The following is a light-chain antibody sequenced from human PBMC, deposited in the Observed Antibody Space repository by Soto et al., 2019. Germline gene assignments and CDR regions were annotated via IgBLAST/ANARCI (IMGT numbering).Light chain of an antibody. CDR1: QSVSNN. V-gene: IGKV3-15*01. Sequence: EIVMTQSPATLSVSPGERATLSCRASQSVSNNLARYQKKPGQAPRLLIYGASTRATGITGSFSGRGSWTEFTLTIRSLQSEAFPVYYCQDYNNWWTFGQGTKVEIK. CDR3: QDYNNWWT. CDR2: GAS. J-gene: IGKJ1*01.